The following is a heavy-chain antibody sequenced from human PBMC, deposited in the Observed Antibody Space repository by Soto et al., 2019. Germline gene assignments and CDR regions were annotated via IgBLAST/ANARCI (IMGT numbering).Heavy chain of an antibody. CDR3: ARLEGLATISYYFDY. V-gene: IGHV4-39*01. Sequence: SETLSLTCSVSGDSINSDNYYWGWVRQPPGKGLEWIGSIYYRGNTYYNPSLKTRVTISLDKSKSQFSLKLNSVTAADSAVYFCARLEGLATISYYFDYWGQGTLVTVSS. D-gene: IGHD3-9*01. CDR1: GDSINSDNYY. J-gene: IGHJ4*02. CDR2: IYYRGNT.